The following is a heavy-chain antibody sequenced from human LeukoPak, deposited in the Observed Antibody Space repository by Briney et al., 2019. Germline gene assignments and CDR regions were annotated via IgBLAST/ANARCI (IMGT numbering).Heavy chain of an antibody. Sequence: PGRSLRLSCAASGFTFSSCGMHWVRQAPGKGLEWVAVISYDGSNKYYADSVKGRFTISRDNSKNTLYLQLNSLRAEDTAVYYCAKDGGDYGNYWGQGTLVTVSS. CDR1: GFTFSSCG. D-gene: IGHD4-17*01. V-gene: IGHV3-30*18. CDR2: ISYDGSNK. J-gene: IGHJ4*02. CDR3: AKDGGDYGNY.